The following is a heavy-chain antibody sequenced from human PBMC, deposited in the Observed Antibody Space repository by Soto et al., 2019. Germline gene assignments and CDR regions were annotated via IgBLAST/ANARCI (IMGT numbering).Heavy chain of an antibody. V-gene: IGHV3-23*01. D-gene: IGHD6-19*01. CDR2: ISSSGRRT. CDR1: GFTFANFG. Sequence: GGSLRLSCGGSGFTFANFGMGWVRQAPGKGLYWVSGISSSGRRTYYADSVKGRFTISRDNSKSTLYLQMDSLRADDTAVYYCAKVAKSAVVIEYFDSWGQGSLVPVSP. J-gene: IGHJ4*02. CDR3: AKVAKSAVVIEYFDS.